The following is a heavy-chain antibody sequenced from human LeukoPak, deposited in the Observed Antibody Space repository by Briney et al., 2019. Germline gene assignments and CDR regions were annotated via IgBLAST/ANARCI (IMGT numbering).Heavy chain of an antibody. CDR2: ISYDGSNK. CDR3: VKGITMVRGVSPFDY. J-gene: IGHJ4*02. CDR1: GFTFSSYG. D-gene: IGHD3-10*01. Sequence: GGSLRLSCAASGFTFSSYGMHWVRQAPGKGLEWVAVISYDGSNKYYADSVKGRFTISRDNSKNTLYLQMNSLRAEDTAVYYCVKGITMVRGVSPFDYWGQGTLVTVSS. V-gene: IGHV3-30*18.